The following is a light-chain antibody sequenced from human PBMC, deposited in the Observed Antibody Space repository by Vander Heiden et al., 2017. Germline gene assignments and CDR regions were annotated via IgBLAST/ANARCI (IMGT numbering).Light chain of an antibody. CDR1: QSVSSSY. CDR2: GAS. Sequence: EIVSTPSPGTLSLSPGERATLSCRASQSVSSSYLAWYQQKPGQAPRLLIYGASSRATGIPDRFSGSGSGTDFTLTISRLEPEDFAVYYCQQDCSSLWTFGPGTKVEIK. V-gene: IGKV3-20*01. J-gene: IGKJ1*01. CDR3: QQDCSSLWT.